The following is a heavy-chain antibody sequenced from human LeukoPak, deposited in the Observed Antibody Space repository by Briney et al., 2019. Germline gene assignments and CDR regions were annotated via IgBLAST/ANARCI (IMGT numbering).Heavy chain of an antibody. CDR1: GFTFSSYA. V-gene: IGHV3-30-3*01. Sequence: GGSLRLSCAASGFTFSSYAMHWVRQAPGKGLEWVAVISYDGNNKYYADSVKGRFTISRDNSKNTLYLQMNSLRAEDTAVYYCARPRSRFLEWLLSYPGRLYDYWGQGTLVTVSS. CDR2: ISYDGNNK. D-gene: IGHD3-3*01. J-gene: IGHJ4*02. CDR3: ARPRSRFLEWLLSYPGRLYDY.